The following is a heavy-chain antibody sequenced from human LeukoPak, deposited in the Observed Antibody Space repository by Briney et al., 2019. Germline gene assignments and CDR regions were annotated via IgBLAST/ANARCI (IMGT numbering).Heavy chain of an antibody. V-gene: IGHV4-38-2*02. CDR2: IYHSGST. D-gene: IGHD6-19*01. CDR3: ARDQSVAGGRSFEY. Sequence: SETLSLTCAVSGYSISTGYYWGWIRQTPGKGLEWIGSIYHSGSTYYNPSLKSRVTISVDTSNNQFSLKLSSVTAAGTAVYYCARDQSVAGGRSFEYWGQGALVTGSS. CDR1: GYSISTGYY. J-gene: IGHJ4*02.